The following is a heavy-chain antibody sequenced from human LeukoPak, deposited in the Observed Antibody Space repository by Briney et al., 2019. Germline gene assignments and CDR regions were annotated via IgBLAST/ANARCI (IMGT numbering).Heavy chain of an antibody. CDR3: ARVQSSSWFVNYYYYYYMDV. CDR2: IYYGGST. D-gene: IGHD6-13*01. V-gene: IGHV4-39*07. J-gene: IGHJ6*03. CDR1: GGSISSSSYY. Sequence: PSETLSLTCTVSGGSISSSSYYWGWIRQPPGKGLEWIGSIYYGGSTYYNPSLKSRVTISVDTSKNQFSLKLSSVTAADTAVYYCARVQSSSWFVNYYYYYYMDVWGKGTTVTVSS.